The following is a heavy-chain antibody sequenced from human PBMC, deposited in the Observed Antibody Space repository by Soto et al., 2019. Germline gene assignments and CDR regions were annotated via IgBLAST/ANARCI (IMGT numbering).Heavy chain of an antibody. CDR2: IIPIFGTA. Sequence: SVKVSCKXSGGTFSSYAISWVRQPPGQGLEWMGGIIPIFGTANYAQKFQGRVTITADESTSTAYMELSSLRSEDTAVYYCARYYDILTGTSRSYYYGLDVWGQGTTVTVSS. J-gene: IGHJ6*02. CDR1: GGTFSSYA. D-gene: IGHD3-9*01. V-gene: IGHV1-69*13. CDR3: ARYYDILTGTSRSYYYGLDV.